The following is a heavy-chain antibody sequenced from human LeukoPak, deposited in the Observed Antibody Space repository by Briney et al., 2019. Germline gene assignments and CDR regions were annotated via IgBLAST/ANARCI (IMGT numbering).Heavy chain of an antibody. V-gene: IGHV3-23*01. D-gene: IGHD3-22*01. CDR1: GFTFRTYA. CDR2: ISGNGRNT. CDR3: ARDSPRPPTYYYDSCDF. J-gene: IGHJ4*02. Sequence: PGGSLRLSCAASGFTFRTYAMSWVRQAPGKGLEWVSAISGNGRNTYYADSVKGRFTISRDNSKNTLYLQMNSLRVEDTAVYYCARDSPRPPTYYYDSCDFGGEGTLVTVSS.